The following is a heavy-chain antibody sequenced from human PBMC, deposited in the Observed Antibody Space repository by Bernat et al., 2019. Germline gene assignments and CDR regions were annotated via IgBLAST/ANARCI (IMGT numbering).Heavy chain of an antibody. CDR3: AKASVPAGYYYYYYGMDV. D-gene: IGHD2-2*01. V-gene: IGHV3-30*18. Sequence: VQLVESGGGLVKPGGSLRLSCAASGFTFSSYGMHWVRQAPGKGLEWVAVISYDGSNKYYADSVKGRFTISRDNSKNTLYLQMNSLRAEDTAVYYCAKASVPAGYYYYYYGMDVWGQGTTVTVSS. CDR1: GFTFSSYG. J-gene: IGHJ6*02. CDR2: ISYDGSNK.